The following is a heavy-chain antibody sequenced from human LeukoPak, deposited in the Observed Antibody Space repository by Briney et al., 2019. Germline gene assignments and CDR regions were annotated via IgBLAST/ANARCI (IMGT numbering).Heavy chain of an antibody. CDR2: ISASGGGT. CDR1: GFTFSSYA. CDR3: ANGWSTATRNFDL. V-gene: IGHV3-23*01. D-gene: IGHD4-11*01. Sequence: GGSLRLSCAASGFTFSSYAMSWVRQAPGKGLEWVSAISASGGGTYYADSVKGRFTISRDNSKNTLYLQMNSLRAEDTAVYYCANGWSTATRNFDLWGQGTLVTVST. J-gene: IGHJ4*02.